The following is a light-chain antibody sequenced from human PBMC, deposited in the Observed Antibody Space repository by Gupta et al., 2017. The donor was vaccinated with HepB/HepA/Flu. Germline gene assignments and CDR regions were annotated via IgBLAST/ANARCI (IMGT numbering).Light chain of an antibody. V-gene: IGKV1-5*03. Sequence: DIQMTQSPSTLSASVGDRVTITCRASQSISDWLAWYQQKPGKAPKLLIYKASSLESGVPSRISGSGSGTEFTLTISSLQPDDVATYYCHQYNSNPLTFGEGTKVEIK. CDR2: KAS. CDR1: QSISDW. CDR3: HQYNSNPLT. J-gene: IGKJ4*01.